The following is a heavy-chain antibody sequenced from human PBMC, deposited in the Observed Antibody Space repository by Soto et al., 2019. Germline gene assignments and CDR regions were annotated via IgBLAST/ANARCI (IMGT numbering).Heavy chain of an antibody. J-gene: IGHJ4*02. CDR1: GFSFNTYE. CDR2: ISSSGSTI. Sequence: EVQLVESGGGLVQPGGSLRLYCAASGFSFNTYEMNWVRQAPGKGLEWVSYISSSGSTIYYADSVKGRFTVSRDNGKNSLYLQMNSLRAEDKAVYYCAYGGSCDYWGQGTQVTVSS. D-gene: IGHD1-26*01. V-gene: IGHV3-48*03. CDR3: AYGGSCDY.